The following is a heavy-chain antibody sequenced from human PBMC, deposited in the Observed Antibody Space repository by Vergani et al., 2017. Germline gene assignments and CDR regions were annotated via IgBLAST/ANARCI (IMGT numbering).Heavy chain of an antibody. D-gene: IGHD6-13*01. V-gene: IGHV4-59*01. Sequence: QVQLQESGPGLVKPSETLSLTCTVSGGSISSYYWSWIRQPPGKGMEWIGYIYYSGSTNYNPSLKSRVTISVDTSKNQFSLKLSSVTAADTAVYYCARAGYSSFPFYYWGEGTLVTVSS. CDR3: ARAGYSSFPFYY. CDR2: IYYSGST. J-gene: IGHJ4*02. CDR1: GGSISSYY.